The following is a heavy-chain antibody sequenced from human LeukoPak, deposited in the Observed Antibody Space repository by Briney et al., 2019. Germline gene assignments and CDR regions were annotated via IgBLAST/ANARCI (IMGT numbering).Heavy chain of an antibody. J-gene: IGHJ4*02. V-gene: IGHV3-23*01. D-gene: IGHD4-17*01. CDR1: GFTFRTYG. Sequence: GGSLRLSCAASGFTFRTYGMSWVRQAPGKGLEWVSGVSGSGSSTYYADSVKGRFTISRDNSENTLYLQMDSLRAEDTAIYYCAKGSEARYGDLDYWGQGTLVTVSS. CDR3: AKGSEARYGDLDY. CDR2: VSGSGSST.